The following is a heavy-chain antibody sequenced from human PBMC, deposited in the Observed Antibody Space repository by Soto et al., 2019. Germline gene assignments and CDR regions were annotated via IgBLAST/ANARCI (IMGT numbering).Heavy chain of an antibody. CDR2: IDWADDR. CDR1: GFSLSTTGMC. D-gene: IGHD5-18*01. V-gene: IGHV2-70*01. CDR3: SRAVGGFTYGYPDY. J-gene: IGHJ4*02. Sequence: SGPTLVNPTQTLTLTCTFSGFSLSTTGMCVSWIRQPPGKALEWLALIDWADDRYYSTSLKTRLTISKDTSKNQVVLTMTNVEPVDTATYFCSRAVGGFTYGYPDYWGQGTLVTVSS.